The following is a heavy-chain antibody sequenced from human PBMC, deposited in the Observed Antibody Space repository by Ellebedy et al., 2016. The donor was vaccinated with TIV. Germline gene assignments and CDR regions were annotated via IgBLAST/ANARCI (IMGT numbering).Heavy chain of an antibody. J-gene: IGHJ4*02. V-gene: IGHV3-7*01. CDR2: TKKDGSEQ. CDR1: GLTFRTFW. D-gene: IGHD3-10*01. CDR3: AKDGVSGSYWEGFDY. Sequence: GGSLRLSCAAPGLTFRTFWFSWLRQAPGKGLEWVAITKKDGSEQYYVDSVKGRFTISRDNARNSLDLQMSSLRVEDTAVYYCAKDGVSGSYWEGFDYWGQGTLVTVSS.